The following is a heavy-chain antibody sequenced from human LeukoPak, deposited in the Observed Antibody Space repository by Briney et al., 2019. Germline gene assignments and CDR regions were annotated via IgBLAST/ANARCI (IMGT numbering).Heavy chain of an antibody. CDR3: ARDLAEKGMWYSSGCVNY. Sequence: PGGSLSLSCAASGFTFSSYSMNWVRQAPGKGLEWVSSISSSSSYIYYADSVKGRFTISRDNAKNSLYLQMNSLRAEDTAVYYCARDLAEKGMWYSSGCVNYWGQGTLVTVSS. CDR1: GFTFSSYS. V-gene: IGHV3-21*01. J-gene: IGHJ4*02. CDR2: ISSSSSYI. D-gene: IGHD6-19*01.